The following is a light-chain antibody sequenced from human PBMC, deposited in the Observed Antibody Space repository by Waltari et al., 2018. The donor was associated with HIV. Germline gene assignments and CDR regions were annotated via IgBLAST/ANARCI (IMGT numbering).Light chain of an antibody. J-gene: IGLJ2*01. CDR1: NIERRN. V-gene: IGLV3-9*01. CDR3: QVWDSSAVV. CDR2: RNK. Sequence: YELSQPLSVSVTLGQTATLNCGGSNIERRNVHWYQQRPGQAPVLIIYRNKNRPSDIPERFSGSNSGDTATLTVSGAQAGDEADYFCQVWDSSAVVFGGGTKLTVL.